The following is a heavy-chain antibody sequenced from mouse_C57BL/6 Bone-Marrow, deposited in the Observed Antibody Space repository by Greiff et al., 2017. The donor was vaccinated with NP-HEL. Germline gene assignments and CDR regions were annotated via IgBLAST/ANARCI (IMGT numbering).Heavy chain of an antibody. CDR2: LLPGSGST. D-gene: IGHD1-1*01. J-gene: IGHJ3*01. Sequence: QVQLQQSGAELMKPGASVKLSCKATGYTFTGYWIEWVKQRPGHGLEWIGELLPGSGSTNYNEKFKGKATFTADTSSNTAYMQLSSLTTEDSAIYYCARGEVTTVVATPFAYWGQGTLVTVSA. CDR3: ARGEVTTVVATPFAY. CDR1: GYTFTGYW. V-gene: IGHV1-9*01.